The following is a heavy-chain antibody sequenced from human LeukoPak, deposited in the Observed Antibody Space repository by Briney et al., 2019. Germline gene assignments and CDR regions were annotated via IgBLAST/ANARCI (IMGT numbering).Heavy chain of an antibody. CDR1: GYTFTGYY. J-gene: IGHJ3*02. D-gene: IGHD2-2*01. CDR3: ARGKGCSSTSCYPQSGAFGI. CDR2: INPNSGGT. Sequence: ASVKVSCKASGYTFTGYYMHWVRQAPGQGLEWMGWINPNSGGTNYAQKFQGRVTMTRDTSISTAYMELSRLRSDGTAGYYCARGKGCSSTSCYPQSGAFGIWGQGTMVTVSS. V-gene: IGHV1-2*02.